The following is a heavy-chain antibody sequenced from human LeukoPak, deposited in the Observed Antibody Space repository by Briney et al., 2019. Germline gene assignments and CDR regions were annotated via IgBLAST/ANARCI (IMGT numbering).Heavy chain of an antibody. CDR1: GGSFSGYY. CDR3: ARGLRYDSSGYYYGGALRTFDY. D-gene: IGHD3-22*01. J-gene: IGHJ4*02. CDR2: INHSGST. V-gene: IGHV4-34*01. Sequence: SETLSLTCAVYGGSFSGYYWSWIRQPLGKGLEWIGEINHSGSTNYNPSLKSRVTISVDTSKNQFSLKLSSVTAADTAVHYCARGLRYDSSGYYYGGALRTFDYWGQGTLVTVSS.